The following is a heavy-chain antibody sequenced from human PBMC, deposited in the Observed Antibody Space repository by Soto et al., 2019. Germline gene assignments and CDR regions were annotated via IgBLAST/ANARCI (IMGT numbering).Heavy chain of an antibody. Sequence: QVQLVQSGAEVKKPGASVKVSCTASGYTFTTYSIHWVRQAPGQSLEWMGWINAGSGNTKYSQKFQGRVTITKDSSATTFYMDLSSLGSEDTAVYYCARVPPWGNSGSYYIQHFNSWGQGTLVTVSS. V-gene: IGHV1-3*01. CDR3: ARVPPWGNSGSYYIQHFNS. D-gene: IGHD3-10*01. J-gene: IGHJ4*02. CDR1: GYTFTTYS. CDR2: INAGSGNT.